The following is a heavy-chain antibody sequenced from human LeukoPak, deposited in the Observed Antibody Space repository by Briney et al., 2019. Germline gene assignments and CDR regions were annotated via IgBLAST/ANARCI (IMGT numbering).Heavy chain of an antibody. J-gene: IGHJ4*02. CDR3: ARALVGATSSMDY. V-gene: IGHV1-46*01. CDR1: GYTFTSYY. D-gene: IGHD1-26*01. CDR2: INPSGGST. Sequence: VASVKVSCKASGYTFTSYYMHWVRQAPGQGLEWMGIINPSGGSTSYAQKFQGRVTMTRDMSTGTVYMELSSLRSEDTAVYYCARALVGATSSMDYWVQGTLVTVSS.